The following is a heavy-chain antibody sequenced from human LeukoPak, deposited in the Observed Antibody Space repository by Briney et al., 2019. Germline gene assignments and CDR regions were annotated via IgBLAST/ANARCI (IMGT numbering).Heavy chain of an antibody. Sequence: ASVKVSCKASGYTFTSYGISWVRQAPGQGLEWMGWISAYNGNTNYAQKLQGRVTVTTDTSTSTAYTELRSLRSDDTAVYYCARGSRGVLLWFGELLSDFDYWGQGTLVTVSS. D-gene: IGHD3-10*01. V-gene: IGHV1-18*04. CDR1: GYTFTSYG. CDR2: ISAYNGNT. J-gene: IGHJ4*02. CDR3: ARGSRGVLLWFGELLSDFDY.